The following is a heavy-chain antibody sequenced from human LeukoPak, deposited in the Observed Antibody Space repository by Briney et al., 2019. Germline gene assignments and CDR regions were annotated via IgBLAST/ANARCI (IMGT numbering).Heavy chain of an antibody. J-gene: IGHJ6*02. CDR2: IYYSGST. CDR3: AREEGTEQQLLPGYYYYGMDV. D-gene: IGHD6-13*01. V-gene: IGHV4-39*07. Sequence: PSETLSLTCTVSGGSISSSSYYWGWVRQPPGKGLEWIGSIYYSGSTYYNPSLKSRVTISVDTSKNQFSLKLSSVTAADTAVYYCAREEGTEQQLLPGYYYYGMDVWGQGTTVTVSS. CDR1: GGSISSSSYY.